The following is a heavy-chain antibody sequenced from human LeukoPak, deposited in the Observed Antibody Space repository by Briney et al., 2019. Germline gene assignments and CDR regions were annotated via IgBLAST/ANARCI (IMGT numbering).Heavy chain of an antibody. CDR3: AHRLPDSSGYCTHGAFYI. CDR1: GFLLRSSGVG. CDR2: IYWDDDK. J-gene: IGHJ3*02. V-gene: IGHV2-5*02. D-gene: IGHD3-22*01. Sequence: SGPTLVKPTRTLTLTCSFSGFLLRSSGVGVGWIRQAPGKALEWLALIYWDDDKRYSPSLKSRLTITKDTSNSLVVLLMTSMNPVDTATYSCAHRLPDSSGYCTHGAFYICGQGTMVTVSS.